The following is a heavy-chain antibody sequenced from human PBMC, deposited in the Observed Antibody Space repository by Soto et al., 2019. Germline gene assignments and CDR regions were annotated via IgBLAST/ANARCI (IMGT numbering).Heavy chain of an antibody. D-gene: IGHD4-4*01. CDR2: IYYSGST. Sequence: QVQLQESGPGLVKPSQTLSLTCTVSGGSISSGGYYWSWIRQHPGKGLEWIGYIYYSGSTYYNPSLKSRVTISVDTSKNQFSLKLSSVTAADTAVYYCARDRDDYSNYGYVNGYYYYGMDVWGQGTTVTVSS. CDR1: GGSISSGGYY. CDR3: ARDRDDYSNYGYVNGYYYYGMDV. V-gene: IGHV4-31*03. J-gene: IGHJ6*02.